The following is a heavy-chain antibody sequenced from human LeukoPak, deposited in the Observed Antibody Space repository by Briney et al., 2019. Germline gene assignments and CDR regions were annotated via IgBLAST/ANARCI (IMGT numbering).Heavy chain of an antibody. CDR1: GYSISSGYY. V-gene: IGHV4-30-4*08. J-gene: IGHJ6*03. CDR2: IYYSGST. Sequence: SETLSLTCTVSGYSISSGYYWGWIRQPPGKGLEWIGYIYYSGSTYYNPSLKSRVTISVDTSKNQFSLKLSSVTAADTAVYYCARGDSSGWYRSGYYYMDVWGKGTTVTVSS. CDR3: ARGDSSGWYRSGYYYMDV. D-gene: IGHD6-19*01.